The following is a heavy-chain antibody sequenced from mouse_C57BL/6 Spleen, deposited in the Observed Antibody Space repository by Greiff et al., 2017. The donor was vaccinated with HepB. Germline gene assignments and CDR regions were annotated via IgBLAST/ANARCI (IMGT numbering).Heavy chain of an antibody. CDR1: GYSITSGYG. CDR3: ARTARIKY. CDR2: ISYSGST. D-gene: IGHD1-2*01. V-gene: IGHV3-2*02. J-gene: IGHJ2*01. Sequence: EVKLMESGPGLVKPSQSLSLTCTVTGYSITSGYGWNWIRQFPGNKLEWMGYISYSGSTNYNPSLKSRISITRDTSKNQFFLQLNSVPTEETATYYCARTARIKYWGQGTTLTVSS.